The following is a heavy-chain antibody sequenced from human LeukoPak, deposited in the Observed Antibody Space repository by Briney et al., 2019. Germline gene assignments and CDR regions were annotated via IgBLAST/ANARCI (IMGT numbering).Heavy chain of an antibody. CDR1: GFTFSSYS. CDR2: IKQDGSEK. J-gene: IGHJ4*02. Sequence: GGSLRLSCAASGFTFSSYSMNWVRQAPGKGLEWVANIKQDGSEKYYVDSVKGRFTISRDNAKNSLYLQMNSLRAEDTAVYYCARNDFWSGYYILDYWGQGTLVTVSS. CDR3: ARNDFWSGYYILDY. V-gene: IGHV3-7*01. D-gene: IGHD3-3*01.